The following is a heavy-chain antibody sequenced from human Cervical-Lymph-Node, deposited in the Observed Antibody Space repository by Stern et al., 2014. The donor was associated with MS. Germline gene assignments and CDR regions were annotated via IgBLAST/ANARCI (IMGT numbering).Heavy chain of an antibody. CDR2: MHPDSGNA. CDR1: GYTFTTYD. V-gene: IGHV1-8*01. CDR3: ARGNIQLTDS. Sequence: QVQLVQSGAEVKKPGASVMVSCKASGYTFTTYDINWVRQAPGQGLEWMGWMHPDSGNAGYAQKFQGRVTMTGNTSISTAYMELSNLRFEDTAVYYCARGNIQLTDSWGQGTLVTVSS. J-gene: IGHJ5*01. D-gene: IGHD1-1*01.